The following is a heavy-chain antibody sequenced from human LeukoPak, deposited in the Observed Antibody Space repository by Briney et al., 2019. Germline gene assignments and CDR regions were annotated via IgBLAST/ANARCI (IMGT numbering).Heavy chain of an antibody. Sequence: SETLSLTCTVSGGSISSSSYYWGWIRQPPGKGLEWIGSISYSGSTYYNPPLKSRVTISVDTSKNQFSLKVSSVTAADTAVYYCARGKITFGGVIVKTYYFDYWGQGTLVTVSS. D-gene: IGHD3-16*02. CDR3: ARGKITFGGVIVKTYYFDY. CDR2: ISYSGST. V-gene: IGHV4-39*07. J-gene: IGHJ4*02. CDR1: GGSISSSSYY.